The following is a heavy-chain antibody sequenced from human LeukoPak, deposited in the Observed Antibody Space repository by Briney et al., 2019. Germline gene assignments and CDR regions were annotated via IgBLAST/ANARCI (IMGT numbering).Heavy chain of an antibody. D-gene: IGHD3-16*02. V-gene: IGHV1-18*01. CDR2: ISTYNGNT. Sequence: GASVKVSCKASGYTFTSYGISWVRQAPGQGLEWMGWISTYNGNTNYAQKLQGRVTMTTDTSTSTAYMELRSLRSDDTAVYYCARDGTARLRLGELSLVDYWGQGTQVTVSS. CDR3: ARDGTARLRLGELSLVDY. CDR1: GYTFTSYG. J-gene: IGHJ4*02.